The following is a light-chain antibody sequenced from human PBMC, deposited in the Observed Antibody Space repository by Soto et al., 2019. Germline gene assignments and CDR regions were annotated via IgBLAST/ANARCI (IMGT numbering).Light chain of an antibody. V-gene: IGLV2-11*01. Sequence: QCALSHPCSVCGSPGHSFTISCTGTSSDVGGYNYVSWYQQHPGKAPKLMIYDVSKRPSGVPDRFSVSKSGNTASLTISGLQAEDEADYYCCSYAGSSNYVFGTGTKVTVL. CDR1: SSDVGGYNY. CDR3: CSYAGSSNYV. CDR2: DVS. J-gene: IGLJ1*01.